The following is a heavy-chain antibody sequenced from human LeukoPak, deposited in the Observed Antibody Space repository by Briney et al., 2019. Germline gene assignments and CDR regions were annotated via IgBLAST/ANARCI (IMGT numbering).Heavy chain of an antibody. CDR1: GSTFSSYG. D-gene: IGHD6-13*01. Sequence: GGSLRLSCAASGSTFSSYGMHWARQAPGKGLEWVAVMWYDGSNKYYADSVKGRFTISRDNSKNTLYLQMNSLRAEDTAVYYCARDHSSSWYGGRFDYWGQGTLVTVSS. CDR2: MWYDGSNK. V-gene: IGHV3-33*08. CDR3: ARDHSSSWYGGRFDY. J-gene: IGHJ4*02.